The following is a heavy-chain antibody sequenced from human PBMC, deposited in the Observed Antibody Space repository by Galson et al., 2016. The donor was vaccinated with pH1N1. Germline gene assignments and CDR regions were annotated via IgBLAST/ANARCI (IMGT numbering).Heavy chain of an antibody. CDR2: IIPVFGAA. CDR1: EGTLTRYA. J-gene: IGHJ6*03. Sequence: SVKVSCKASEGTLTRYAISWVRQAPGQGLEWLGGIIPVFGAATYAQKFQGRVTITADKSADTAYMELSSLRSEDTAVYYCASPPPSSGHLNYYYYVDVWSQGTTVTVS. V-gene: IGHV1-69*06. CDR3: ASPPPSSGHLNYYYYVDV. D-gene: IGHD3-3*01.